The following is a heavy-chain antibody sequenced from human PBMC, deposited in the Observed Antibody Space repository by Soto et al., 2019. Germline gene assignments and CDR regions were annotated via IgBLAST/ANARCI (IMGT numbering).Heavy chain of an antibody. J-gene: IGHJ4*02. CDR1: GGSISSSSYY. CDR2: IYYSGST. Sequence: SETLSLTCTVSGGSISSSSYYWGWIRQPPGKGLEWIGSIYYSGSTYYNPSLKSRVTISVDTSKNQFSLKLSSVTAADTAVYYCARQENGITIFGVVISPGGYYFDYWGQGTLVTVSS. V-gene: IGHV4-39*01. CDR3: ARQENGITIFGVVISPGGYYFDY. D-gene: IGHD3-3*01.